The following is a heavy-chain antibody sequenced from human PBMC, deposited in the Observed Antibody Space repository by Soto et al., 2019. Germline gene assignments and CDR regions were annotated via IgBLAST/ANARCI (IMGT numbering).Heavy chain of an antibody. Sequence: SETLSLTCTVSGGSISSSSYYWGWIRQPPGKGLEWIGSIYYSGSTYYNPSLKSRVTISVDTSKNQFSLKLSSVTAADTAVYYCARHITMVRGVMAYYFDYWGQGTLVTVSS. CDR1: GGSISSSSYY. CDR3: ARHITMVRGVMAYYFDY. CDR2: IYYSGST. V-gene: IGHV4-39*01. D-gene: IGHD3-10*01. J-gene: IGHJ4*02.